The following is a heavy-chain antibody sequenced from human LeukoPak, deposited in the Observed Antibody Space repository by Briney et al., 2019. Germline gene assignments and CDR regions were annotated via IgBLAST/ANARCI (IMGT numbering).Heavy chain of an antibody. CDR3: ARLGYGVDSSGYYTYYYYYYMDV. D-gene: IGHD3-22*01. Sequence: SETLSLTCAVYGGSFSGYYWSWIRQPPGKGLEWIGEINHSGSTNYNPSLKSRVTISVDTSKNQFSLKLSSVTAADTAVYYCARLGYGVDSSGYYTYYYYYYMDVWGKGTTVTVSS. V-gene: IGHV4-34*01. CDR1: GGSFSGYY. CDR2: INHSGST. J-gene: IGHJ6*03.